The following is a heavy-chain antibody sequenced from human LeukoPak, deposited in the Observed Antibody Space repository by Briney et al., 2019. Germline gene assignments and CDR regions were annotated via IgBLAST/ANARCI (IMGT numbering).Heavy chain of an antibody. Sequence: ASVKVSCKASGYTFTSYDINWVRQATGQGLEWMGWMSPNSGNTGYAQKFQGRLTMTRNTAINTAYMELSGLRSEDMAVYYCARESGDILVVPYYWGQGTLVTVSS. CDR3: ARESGDILVVPYY. V-gene: IGHV1-8*01. CDR1: GYTFTSYD. CDR2: MSPNSGNT. D-gene: IGHD2-2*01. J-gene: IGHJ4*02.